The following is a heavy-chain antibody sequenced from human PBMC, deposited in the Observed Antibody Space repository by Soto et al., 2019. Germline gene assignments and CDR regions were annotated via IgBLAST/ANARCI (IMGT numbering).Heavy chain of an antibody. D-gene: IGHD6-13*01. J-gene: IGHJ4*02. Sequence: PGESLKISCAASGFTFSSYAMNWARQAPGKGLEWVSVISGSDGSTYYADSVKGRFTISRDNSKNTLNLQMNSLRAEDTAVYYCARRSSSWYFDYWGQGTLVTVSS. CDR1: GFTFSSYA. V-gene: IGHV3-23*01. CDR3: ARRSSSWYFDY. CDR2: ISGSDGST.